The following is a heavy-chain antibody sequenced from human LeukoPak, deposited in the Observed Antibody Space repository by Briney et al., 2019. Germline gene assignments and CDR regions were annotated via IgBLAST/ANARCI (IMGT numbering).Heavy chain of an antibody. CDR2: VYYSGST. V-gene: IGHV4-59*08. CDR1: GGSIRSYF. Sequence: SETLSLTCTVSGGSIRSYFWSWIRQPPGKGLEWIGYVYYSGSTNYNPSLKSRVTISVDASKKQFSLKLSSVTAADTAVYYCARRPDGTSHFDYWGQGTLVTVSS. J-gene: IGHJ4*02. CDR3: ARRPDGTSHFDY. D-gene: IGHD6-6*01.